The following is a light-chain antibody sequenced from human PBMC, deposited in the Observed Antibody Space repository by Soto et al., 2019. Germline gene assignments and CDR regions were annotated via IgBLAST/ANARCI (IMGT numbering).Light chain of an antibody. CDR1: QSVSSN. J-gene: IGKJ1*01. CDR3: QQYNDWPLT. Sequence: EIGRMHSPFTLSLCGAERGTVSCGASQSVSSNLAWYQQKPGQAPSLLIYGAFTRATGIPARFSGTGSGTEFTLTISSLQSEDFALYYCQQYNDWPLTFGQGTKVDI. V-gene: IGKV3-15*01. CDR2: GAF.